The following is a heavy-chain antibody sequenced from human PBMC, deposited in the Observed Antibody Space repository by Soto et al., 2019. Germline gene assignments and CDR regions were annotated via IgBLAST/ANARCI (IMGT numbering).Heavy chain of an antibody. CDR3: ARDPHRPLNLTGSYYYYYYYMDV. Sequence: GGSLRLSCAASGFTFSSYSMNWVRQAPGKGLEWVSYISSSSSTIYYADSVKGRFTISRDNAKNSLYLQMNSLRAEDTAVYYCARDPHRPLNLTGSYYYYYYYMDVWGKGTTVTVSS. D-gene: IGHD3-9*01. CDR1: GFTFSSYS. CDR2: ISSSSSTI. V-gene: IGHV3-48*01. J-gene: IGHJ6*03.